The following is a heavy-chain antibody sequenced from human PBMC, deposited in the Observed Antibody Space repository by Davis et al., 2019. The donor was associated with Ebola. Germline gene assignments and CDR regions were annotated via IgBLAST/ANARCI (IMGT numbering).Heavy chain of an antibody. Sequence: PGGSLRLSCAGFGFTFDNYAMHWVRQAPGKGLEWVSGISWNSGNIGYADSVKGRFTISRDNAKNSLYLQMNSLRAEDMALYYCAKDIGSGSSPYYYGMDVWGQGTTVTVSS. CDR1: GFTFDNYA. J-gene: IGHJ6*02. D-gene: IGHD3-10*01. CDR3: AKDIGSGSSPYYYGMDV. CDR2: ISWNSGNI. V-gene: IGHV3-9*03.